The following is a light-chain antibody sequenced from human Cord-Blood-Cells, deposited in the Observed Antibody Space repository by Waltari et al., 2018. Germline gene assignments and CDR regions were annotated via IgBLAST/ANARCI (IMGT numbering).Light chain of an antibody. Sequence: QSALTQPASVYGSPGQSITISCTVTSSDVGSYNLVSWYQQHPGKAPKLMIYEGSKRPSGVSNRFSGSKSGNTDSLTISGLQAEDEADYYCCSYAGSSNVVFGGGTKLTVL. J-gene: IGLJ2*01. CDR3: CSYAGSSNVV. CDR2: EGS. CDR1: SSDVGSYNL. V-gene: IGLV2-23*01.